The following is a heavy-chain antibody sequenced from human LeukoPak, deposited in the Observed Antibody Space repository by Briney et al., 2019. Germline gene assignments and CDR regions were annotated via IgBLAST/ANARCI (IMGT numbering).Heavy chain of an antibody. Sequence: PSETLSLTCTVSGGSISSYYWSWIRQPPGKGLEWIGYIYYSGSINYNPSLKSRVTISVDTSKNQFSLKLSSVTAADTAVYYCARRSGTYHAFDIWGQGTMVTVSS. CDR3: ARRSGTYHAFDI. D-gene: IGHD1-26*01. CDR2: IYYSGSI. CDR1: GGSISSYY. V-gene: IGHV4-59*01. J-gene: IGHJ3*02.